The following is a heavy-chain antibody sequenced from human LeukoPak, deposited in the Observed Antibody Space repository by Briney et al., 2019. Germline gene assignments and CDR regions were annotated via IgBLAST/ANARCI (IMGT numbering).Heavy chain of an antibody. CDR1: GFTFSDYY. J-gene: IGHJ4*02. V-gene: IGHV3-11*06. CDR2: ISSSSSYT. CDR3: ASIVVVVAATPAYYFDY. Sequence: GGSLRLSCAASGFTFSDYYMSWIRQAPGKGLEWVSYISSSSSYTNYADSVKGRFTISRDNAKNSLYLQMNSLRAEDTAVYYCASIVVVVAATPAYYFDYWGQGTPVTVSS. D-gene: IGHD2-15*01.